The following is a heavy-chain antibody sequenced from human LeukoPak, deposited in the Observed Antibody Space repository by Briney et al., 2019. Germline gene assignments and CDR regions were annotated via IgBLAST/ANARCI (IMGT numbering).Heavy chain of an antibody. CDR2: IYPGDSDT. CDR3: ARSLTYYYDSSGYPDDAFDI. CDR1: GYSFTSYW. Sequence: GESLKISCKGSGYSFTSYWIGWVRQMPGKGLEWMGIIYPGDSDTRYSPSFQGQVTISADKSISTAYLQWSSLKASDTAMYYCARSLTYYYDSSGYPDDAFDIWGQGTMVTVSS. J-gene: IGHJ3*02. V-gene: IGHV5-51*01. D-gene: IGHD3-22*01.